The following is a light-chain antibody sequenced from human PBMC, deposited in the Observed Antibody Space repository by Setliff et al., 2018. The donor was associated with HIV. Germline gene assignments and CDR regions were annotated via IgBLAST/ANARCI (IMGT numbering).Light chain of an antibody. CDR3: LQYNNWPPWT. J-gene: IGKJ1*01. CDR1: QSVSTK. Sequence: EIVMTQSPATLSVSPGEGATLSCRASQSVSTKLAWYQQMPGQAPRLLIYGASTRATGIPARFSGSGSGTEFTLTISSLQSEDSAVYYCLQYNNWPPWTFGQGTKVDIK. CDR2: GAS. V-gene: IGKV3-15*01.